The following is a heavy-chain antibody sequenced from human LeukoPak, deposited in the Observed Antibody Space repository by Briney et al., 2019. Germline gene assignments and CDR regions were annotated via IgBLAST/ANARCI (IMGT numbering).Heavy chain of an antibody. D-gene: IGHD1-26*01. V-gene: IGHV3-43D*03. CDR3: AKDIGVGATLWGGFDI. CDR1: GFTFDDYA. J-gene: IGHJ3*02. Sequence: GGSLRLSCAASGFTFDDYAMHWVRQAPGKGLEWVSLISWDGGSTYYADSVKGRFTISRDNSKNSLYLQMNSLRAEDTALYYCAKDIGVGATLWGGFDIWGQGTMVTVSS. CDR2: ISWDGGST.